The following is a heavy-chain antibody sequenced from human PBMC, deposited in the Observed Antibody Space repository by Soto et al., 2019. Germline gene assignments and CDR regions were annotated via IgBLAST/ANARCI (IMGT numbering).Heavy chain of an antibody. V-gene: IGHV5-51*01. D-gene: IGHD3-3*01. CDR2: IYPSDSDT. CDR3: ARRRYDFWSGYSAHWFDP. CDR1: GYNFAGYW. Sequence: PGESLKISCKGSGYNFAGYWIAWVRQMPGKGLELMGIIYPSDSDTRYRPSFQGQVTISADKSISSAYLQWSSLRASDTAMYYCARRRYDFWSGYSAHWFDPWGQGTLVTVSS. J-gene: IGHJ5*02.